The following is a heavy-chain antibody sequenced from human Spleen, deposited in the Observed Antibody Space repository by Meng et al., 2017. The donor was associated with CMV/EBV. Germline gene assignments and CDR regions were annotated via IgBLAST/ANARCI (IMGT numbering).Heavy chain of an antibody. D-gene: IGHD1-26*01. CDR3: ASLGGTGVGAPSYWFDP. CDR1: FTFSDYY. Sequence: FTFSDYYMNWIRQAPGKGLEWISYISTSGSNIQYADSVKGRFTISRDNAKNSLYLQMNSLRAEDTAVYYCASLGGTGVGAPSYWFDPWGHGTLVTVSS. J-gene: IGHJ5*02. CDR2: ISTSGSNI. V-gene: IGHV3-11*01.